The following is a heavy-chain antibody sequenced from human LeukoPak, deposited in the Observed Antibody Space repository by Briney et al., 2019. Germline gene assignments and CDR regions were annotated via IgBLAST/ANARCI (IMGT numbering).Heavy chain of an antibody. CDR3: ARCTTGRTFGSLREIKRSREIDY. J-gene: IGHJ4*02. D-gene: IGHD1-1*01. CDR2: ISSSSSNI. Sequence: GGSLRLSCAASGFTFSSYTLNWVRQAPGKGLEWVSSISSSSSNIYYADSVKGRFTISRDNAKNSLYLQMNSLRVEDTAVYYCARCTTGRTFGSLREIKRSREIDYWGQGTLVTVSS. CDR1: GFTFSSYT. V-gene: IGHV3-21*01.